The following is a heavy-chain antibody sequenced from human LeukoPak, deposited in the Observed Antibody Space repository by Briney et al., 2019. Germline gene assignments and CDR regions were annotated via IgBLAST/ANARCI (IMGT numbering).Heavy chain of an antibody. V-gene: IGHV4-31*03. Sequence: EAPETLSLTCTVSSGSISSADYYWNWVRQHPGKGLEWIGYIYYSGTTFYNPSLKSRISISLDTSENQFSLRLSSVTAADTAVYYCAGGPDRAKVGYWGQGALVTVSS. D-gene: IGHD1-26*01. CDR2: IYYSGTT. CDR1: SGSISSADYY. CDR3: AGGPDRAKVGY. J-gene: IGHJ4*02.